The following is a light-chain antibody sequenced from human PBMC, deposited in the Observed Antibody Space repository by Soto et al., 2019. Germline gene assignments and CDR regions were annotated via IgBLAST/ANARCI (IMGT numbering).Light chain of an antibody. CDR1: ALPKQY. Sequence: SYELTQPPSVSVSPGQTARITCSGDALPKQYAYWYQQKPGQAPVLVIYKDSERPSGIPERLSGSSSGTTVTLTISGVQAEDEADYYCQSADSSGTRLVFGGGTKLTVL. J-gene: IGLJ2*01. CDR2: KDS. CDR3: QSADSSGTRLV. V-gene: IGLV3-25*03.